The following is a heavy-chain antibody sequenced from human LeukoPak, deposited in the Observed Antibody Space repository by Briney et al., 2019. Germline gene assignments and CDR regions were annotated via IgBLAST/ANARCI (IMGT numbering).Heavy chain of an antibody. V-gene: IGHV3-64*01. J-gene: IGHJ4*02. CDR1: GLTFSSYA. D-gene: IGHD4-17*01. CDR3: ARAVDYGDYYFDY. CDR2: ISSNGGST. Sequence: GGSLRLSCAASGLTFSSYAMHWVRQAPGKGLEYVSAISSNGGSTYYANSVKGRFTISRDNSKNTLYLQMGSLRAEDMAVYYCARAVDYGDYYFDYWGQGTLVTVSS.